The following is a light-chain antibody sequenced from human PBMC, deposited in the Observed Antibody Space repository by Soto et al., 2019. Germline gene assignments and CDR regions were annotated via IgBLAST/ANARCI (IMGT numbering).Light chain of an antibody. CDR2: GAS. Sequence: DIQMPQSPYSLSASVGDRVTITCRASQGIDNFLAWFQQKPGKAPKCLIYGASSLQSGVQSKFSGSGSGTEFPLHISCLQPEDFATYYGLQYNSYPYTFGQGTKLDIK. V-gene: IGKV1-16*02. J-gene: IGKJ2*01. CDR1: QGIDNF. CDR3: LQYNSYPYT.